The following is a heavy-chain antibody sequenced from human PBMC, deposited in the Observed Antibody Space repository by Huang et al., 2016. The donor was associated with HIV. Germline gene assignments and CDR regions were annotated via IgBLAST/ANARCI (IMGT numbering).Heavy chain of an antibody. V-gene: IGHV3-30-3*01. D-gene: IGHD5-18*01. CDR1: GFPFNNHA. J-gene: IGHJ3*02. CDR2: ISNDGSNN. Sequence: GGGVVQPGRSLRLSCAASGFPFNNHAMHWVRQAPGKGLDWVAVISNDGSNNYYADSLKGRFTISRDSSKSTLFLHMTSLRTEDTAVYYCARAKDTWDAYDIWGQGTMVIVSS. CDR3: ARAKDTWDAYDI.